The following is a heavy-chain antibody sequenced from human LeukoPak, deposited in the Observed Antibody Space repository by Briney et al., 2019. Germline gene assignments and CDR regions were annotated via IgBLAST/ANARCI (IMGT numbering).Heavy chain of an antibody. CDR2: IYYSGST. V-gene: IGHV4-59*01. CDR3: AREGVVVPAAMGGYYYYYYMDV. D-gene: IGHD2-2*01. J-gene: IGHJ6*03. Sequence: SETLSLTCTVSGGSISSYYWSWIRQPPGKGLEWVGYIYYSGSTNYNPSLKSRVTISVDTSKNQFSLKLRSVTAADTAVYYCAREGVVVPAAMGGYYYYYYMDVWGKGTTVTVSS. CDR1: GGSISSYY.